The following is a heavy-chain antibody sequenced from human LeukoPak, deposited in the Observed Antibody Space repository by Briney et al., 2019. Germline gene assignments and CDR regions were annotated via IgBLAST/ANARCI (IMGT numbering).Heavy chain of an antibody. CDR2: IWYDGSNK. Sequence: GKSLRLSCAASGFTFSSYGMHWVRQAPGKGLKWVAVIWYDGSNKYYADSVKGRFTISRDNSKNTLYLQMNSLRAEDTAVYYCAKDRDGYDSSEIDYWGQGTLVTVSS. V-gene: IGHV3-33*06. CDR1: GFTFSSYG. D-gene: IGHD3-22*01. CDR3: AKDRDGYDSSEIDY. J-gene: IGHJ4*02.